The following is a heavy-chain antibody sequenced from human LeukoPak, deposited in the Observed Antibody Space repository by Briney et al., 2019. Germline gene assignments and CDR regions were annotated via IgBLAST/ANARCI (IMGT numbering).Heavy chain of an antibody. CDR3: ARSRVVPAAILPRRNWLDP. Sequence: SETLSLTCAVYGGSFSGYYWSWIRQPPGKGLEWIGEINHSGSTNYNPSLKSRVTISVDTSKNQFSLKLSSVTAADTAVYYCARSRVVPAAILPRRNWLDPWGQGTLVTVSP. CDR2: INHSGST. CDR1: GGSFSGYY. V-gene: IGHV4-34*01. D-gene: IGHD2-2*01. J-gene: IGHJ5*02.